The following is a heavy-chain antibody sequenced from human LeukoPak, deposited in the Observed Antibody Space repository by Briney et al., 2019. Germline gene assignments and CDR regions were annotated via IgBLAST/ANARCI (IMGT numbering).Heavy chain of an antibody. D-gene: IGHD1-1*01. J-gene: IGHJ4*01. CDR2: IYTSGST. CDR3: ARAPPYSGTPDY. Sequence: SQTLSLTCTVSGGSISSGSYYWSWIRQPAGKGLEWIGRIYTSGSTNYNPSLKSRVTISVDTSKNQFSLKLSSVTAADTAVYYRARAPPYSGTPDYWGQGTLVTVSS. CDR1: GGSISSGSYY. V-gene: IGHV4-61*02.